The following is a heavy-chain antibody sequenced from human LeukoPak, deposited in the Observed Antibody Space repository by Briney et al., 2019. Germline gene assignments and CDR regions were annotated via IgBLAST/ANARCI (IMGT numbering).Heavy chain of an antibody. CDR2: TRNKVNSYTT. CDR3: ATLDSTKSVF. Sequence: GGSLRLSCAASGFTFSDHYIDWVRQAPGKGLEWVARTRNKVNSYTTAYAASVTGRFTVSRDDSSNSVYLQMNSLRAEDTARYYCATLDSTKSVFWGRGTAVTVSS. D-gene: IGHD2-2*01. CDR1: GFTFSDHY. J-gene: IGHJ1*01. V-gene: IGHV3-72*01.